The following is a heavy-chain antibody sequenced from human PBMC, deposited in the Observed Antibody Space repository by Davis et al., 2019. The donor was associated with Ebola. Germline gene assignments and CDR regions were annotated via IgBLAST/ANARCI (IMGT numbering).Heavy chain of an antibody. Sequence: PSETLSLTCAVYGGSFSGYYWSWIRQPPGKGLGWIGEINHSGSTNYNPSLKSRVTISVDTSKNQFSLKLSSVTAADTAVYYCALTERRYGMDVWGQGTTVTVSS. CDR2: INHSGST. CDR3: ALTERRYGMDV. J-gene: IGHJ6*02. V-gene: IGHV4-34*01. CDR1: GGSFSGYY.